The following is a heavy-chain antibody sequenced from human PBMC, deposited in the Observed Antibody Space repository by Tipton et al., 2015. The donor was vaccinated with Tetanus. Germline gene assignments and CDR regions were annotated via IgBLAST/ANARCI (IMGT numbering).Heavy chain of an antibody. D-gene: IGHD4-17*01. CDR3: VRRDWGDPDANFDY. V-gene: IGHV4-39*01. CDR1: GGSTGSSFYY. J-gene: IGHJ4*02. Sequence: GLVKPSETLSLTCIVSGGSTGSSFYYWGWIRQPPGKGLEWVGSFHYTGNTHYNPSLKSRVTISVDTSRSHFSLKLFSVTAADTAVYYCVRRDWGDPDANFDYWGQGTLVTVSS. CDR2: FHYTGNT.